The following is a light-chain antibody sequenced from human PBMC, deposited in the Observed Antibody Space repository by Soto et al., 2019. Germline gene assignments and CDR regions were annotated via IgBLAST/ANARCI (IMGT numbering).Light chain of an antibody. Sequence: DIQMTQSPSTLSASVGDRVTITCRASQTITRWMAWYQQKPGKAPKLLIYDASTLESGVPSRFSGSRSGTEFTLTISSLQPDDFATYYCQQFHSYSTFGQGTKVDIK. J-gene: IGKJ1*01. CDR2: DAS. V-gene: IGKV1-5*01. CDR1: QTITRW. CDR3: QQFHSYST.